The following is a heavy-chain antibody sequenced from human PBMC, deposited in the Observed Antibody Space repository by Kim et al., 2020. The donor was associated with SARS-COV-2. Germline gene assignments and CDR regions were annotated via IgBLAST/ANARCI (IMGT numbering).Heavy chain of an antibody. V-gene: IGHV4-59*09. Sequence: TNYNPSLKSRVTISVDTSKTQFSLKLSSVTAADTAVYYCAGGSGSNWFDPWGQGTLVTVSS. CDR3: AGGSGSNWFDP. D-gene: IGHD3-10*01. J-gene: IGHJ5*02. CDR2: T.